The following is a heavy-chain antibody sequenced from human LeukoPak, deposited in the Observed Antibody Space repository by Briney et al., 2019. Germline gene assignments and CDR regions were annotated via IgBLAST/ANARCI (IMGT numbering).Heavy chain of an antibody. CDR2: IIPIFGTA. J-gene: IGHJ4*02. V-gene: IGHV1-69*05. Sequence: AVKVSCKASGGTFSSYAISWGRQAPGQGLEWMGRIIPIFGTANYAQKFPDRVTITTDESTSTAYMLLSSMRSEDTAVNYCARVSCTNGVCDGELWGQGTLVTVSS. CDR1: GGTFSSYA. D-gene: IGHD2-8*01. CDR3: ARVSCTNGVCDGEL.